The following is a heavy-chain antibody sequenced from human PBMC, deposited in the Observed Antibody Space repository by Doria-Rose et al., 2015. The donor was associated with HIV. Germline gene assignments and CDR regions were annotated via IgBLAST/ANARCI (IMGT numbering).Heavy chain of an antibody. Sequence: QDSGPVLVKPTETLTLTCTVSGVSLSSPGMGVSWIRQPPGKALEWLANIFSDDERSYQTSLKSRLTISRATSKSQVVLTMTDMDPVDTATYYCARIKSSRWYHKYYFDFWGQGTLVIVSA. CDR1: GVSLSSPGMG. CDR2: IFSDDER. D-gene: IGHD6-13*01. V-gene: IGHV2-26*01. CDR3: ARIKSSRWYHKYYFDF. J-gene: IGHJ4*02.